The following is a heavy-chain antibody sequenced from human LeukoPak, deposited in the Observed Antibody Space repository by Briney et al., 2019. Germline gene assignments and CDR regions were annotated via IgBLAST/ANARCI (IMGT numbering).Heavy chain of an antibody. Sequence: GGSLRLSCAASGFTFSSYGMHWARQTPGKGLEWVAKMTEYGTEIFYVDSVRGRFTISRDNAKNSLYLQMNSLRAEDTAVYYCARVGVLSSSWLLYWGQGTLVTVSS. J-gene: IGHJ4*02. CDR1: GFTFSSYG. CDR2: MTEYGTEI. CDR3: ARVGVLSSSWLLY. V-gene: IGHV3-7*01. D-gene: IGHD6-13*01.